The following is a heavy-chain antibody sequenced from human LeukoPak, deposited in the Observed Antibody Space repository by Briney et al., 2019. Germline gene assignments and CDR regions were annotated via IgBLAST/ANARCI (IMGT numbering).Heavy chain of an antibody. V-gene: IGHV3-23*01. D-gene: IGHD4-17*01. J-gene: IGHJ4*02. CDR3: ARRSVTTFDY. CDR1: GFTFSSYA. Sequence: GGSLRLSCVASGFTFSSYAMSWVRQAPVKGLEWVSVISGSGSRIYNADSVKGRFTISRDNSKNTLYLQMNSLRAEDTAVYYCARRSVTTFDYWGQGTLVTVSS. CDR2: ISGSGSRI.